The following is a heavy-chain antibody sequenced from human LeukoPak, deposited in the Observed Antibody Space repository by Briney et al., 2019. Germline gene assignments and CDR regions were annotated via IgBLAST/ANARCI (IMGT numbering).Heavy chain of an antibody. V-gene: IGHV3-7*05. CDR1: GFTFSRHW. CDR2: IKQDGSEK. J-gene: IGHJ3*02. CDR3: ARGDFSAYEI. D-gene: IGHD2/OR15-2a*01. Sequence: PGGSLRLSCAASGFTFSRHWMSWVRQAPGKGLEWVANIKQDGSEKYYVDSVKGRFTISRDNAKNSLYLQMNSLRADNTAVYYCARGDFSAYEIWGQGTMVTVSS.